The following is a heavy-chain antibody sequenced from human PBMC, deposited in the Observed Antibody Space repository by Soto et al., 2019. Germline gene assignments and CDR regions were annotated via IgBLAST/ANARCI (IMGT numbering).Heavy chain of an antibody. J-gene: IGHJ4*02. CDR2: IDPSDSYT. V-gene: IGHV5-10-1*01. CDR1: GYSFTSYW. Sequence: GESLKISCKGSGYSFTSYWISWVRQMPGKGLEWMGRIDPSDSYTNYSPSFQGHVTISADKSISTAYLQWSSLKASDTAMYYCARGDIVVVPADLLDYWGQGTLVTVSS. CDR3: ARGDIVVVPADLLDY. D-gene: IGHD2-2*01.